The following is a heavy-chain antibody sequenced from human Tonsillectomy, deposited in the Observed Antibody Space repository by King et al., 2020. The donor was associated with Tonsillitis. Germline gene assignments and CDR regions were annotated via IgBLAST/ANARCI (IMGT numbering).Heavy chain of an antibody. Sequence: QLQESGPGLVKPSETLSLTCTVSGGSISSYYWSWIRQPPGKGLEWIGYIYYSGSTNYNPSLKSRVTISVDTSKNQFSLKLSSVTAADPAVYYCARGSVGHSYYYGMDVWGQGTTVTVSS. D-gene: IGHD3/OR15-3a*01. CDR1: GGSISSYY. V-gene: IGHV4-59*01. J-gene: IGHJ6*02. CDR3: ARGSVGHSYYYGMDV. CDR2: IYYSGST.